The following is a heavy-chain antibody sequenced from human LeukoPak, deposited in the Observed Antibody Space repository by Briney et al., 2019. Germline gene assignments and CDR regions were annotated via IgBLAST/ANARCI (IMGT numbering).Heavy chain of an antibody. CDR1: GGSFSGYY. Sequence: PSETLSLTCAVYGGSFSGYYWTWIRQSPGKGLEWIGQINHSGSTNYNPSLRSRVTISVDTSKNQFSLKLSSVTAADTAVYYCARDLREHGFDIWGQGTMVTVSS. CDR2: INHSGST. V-gene: IGHV4-34*01. J-gene: IGHJ3*02. CDR3: ARDLREHGFDI. D-gene: IGHD3-3*01.